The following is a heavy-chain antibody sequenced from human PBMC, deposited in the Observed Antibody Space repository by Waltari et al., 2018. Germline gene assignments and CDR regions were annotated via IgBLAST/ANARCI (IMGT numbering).Heavy chain of an antibody. CDR2: SSSSGDTI. Sequence: QAQLVESGGGLGRPGGSLRLSCTASGFTFSDFYMSWIRQAPGKGLEWISYSSSSGDTIYYADSVKGRFTVSRDNADNSLFLQMNSLRVNDTAVYYCARGSVADPWGQGTLVTVSS. V-gene: IGHV3-11*04. CDR1: GFTFSDFY. D-gene: IGHD6-19*01. J-gene: IGHJ5*02. CDR3: ARGSVADP.